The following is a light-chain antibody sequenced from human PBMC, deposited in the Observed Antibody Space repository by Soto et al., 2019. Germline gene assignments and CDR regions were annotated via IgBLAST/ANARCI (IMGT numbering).Light chain of an antibody. Sequence: EIVLTQSPGTLSLSPGERATLSCRASQSVSGNSLAWYQQKPGQAPRLLIYSASHRATDIPDRFSGSGSATDFTLAISSLEPEDFAVYYCRPYGSSPQTFGPGTKVDI. CDR2: SAS. J-gene: IGKJ3*01. V-gene: IGKV3-20*01. CDR1: QSVSGNS. CDR3: RPYGSSPQT.